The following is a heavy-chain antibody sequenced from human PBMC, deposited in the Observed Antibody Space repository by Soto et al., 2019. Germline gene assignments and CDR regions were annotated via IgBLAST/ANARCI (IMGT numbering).Heavy chain of an antibody. Sequence: QVQLQESGPGLVKPSETLSLTCTVSGGSVSSGSYYWSWIRQPPGKGLEWIGYIYYSGSTNYNPSPTGRVTISVDTSKNQFSLKLSSVPAADTAVYYCARGIEGWYQGRYYYGMDVWGQGTTVTVSS. D-gene: IGHD6-19*01. J-gene: IGHJ6*02. CDR1: GGSVSSGSYY. CDR2: IYYSGST. V-gene: IGHV4-61*01. CDR3: ARGIEGWYQGRYYYGMDV.